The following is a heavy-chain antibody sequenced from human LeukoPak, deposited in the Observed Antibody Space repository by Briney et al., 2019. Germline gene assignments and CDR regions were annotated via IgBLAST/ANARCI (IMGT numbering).Heavy chain of an antibody. Sequence: SETLSLTCDVYGGSFSGYYWSWIRQPPGKGLEWIGEINHRGSTNYNPSLKSRVTISVDTSKNQFSLKLSSVTAADTAVYYCARHPEILRLGELSSKSSFDYWGQGTLVTVSS. CDR3: ARHPEILRLGELSSKSSFDY. CDR2: INHRGST. J-gene: IGHJ4*02. CDR1: GGSFSGYY. D-gene: IGHD3-16*02. V-gene: IGHV4-34*01.